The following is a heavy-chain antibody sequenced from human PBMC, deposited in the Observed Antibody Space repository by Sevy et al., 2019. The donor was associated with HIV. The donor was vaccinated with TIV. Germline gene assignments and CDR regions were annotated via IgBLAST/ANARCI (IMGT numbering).Heavy chain of an antibody. J-gene: IGHJ4*02. CDR1: GFTFSSFT. V-gene: IGHV3-21*01. CDR2: ISSTSSYI. Sequence: GGSLRLSCVASGFTFSSFTMNWVRQAPGGGLEWVSSISSTSSYIEYADSVKGRLTISRDNAKNSLFLQLNSLGAEDTAVYYCATKSVYSISSLDFWGRGTLVTVSS. D-gene: IGHD6-6*01. CDR3: ATKSVYSISSLDF.